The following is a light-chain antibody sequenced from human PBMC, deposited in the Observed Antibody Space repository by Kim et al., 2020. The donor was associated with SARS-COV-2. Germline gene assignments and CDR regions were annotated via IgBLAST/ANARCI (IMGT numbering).Light chain of an antibody. Sequence: KATISCRARQTVLSISNDKNFGGCYPQKPGQPPNLLIYWSSTRVSGVPDRFNGSGSGTDFTLTVSSLQADDVAVYYCHQYYANPPTFGQGTKLEI. CDR2: WSS. V-gene: IGKV4-1*01. J-gene: IGKJ2*01. CDR1: QTVLSISNDKNF. CDR3: HQYYANPPT.